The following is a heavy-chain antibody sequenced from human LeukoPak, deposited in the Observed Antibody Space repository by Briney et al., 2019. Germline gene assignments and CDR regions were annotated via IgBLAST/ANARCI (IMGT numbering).Heavy chain of an antibody. CDR1: GFTFSDHY. V-gene: IGHV3-72*01. Sequence: PGGSLRLSCAASGFTFSDHYVDWVRQAPGKGLEWIGHSRNKANKYSTDYAASVKSRFTISRDESKNSLYLQMNSLKTEDTAVYFCARVVYCSGTRCYGFDYWGQGTLVTVSS. D-gene: IGHD2-2*01. CDR2: SRNKANKYST. J-gene: IGHJ4*02. CDR3: ARVVYCSGTRCYGFDY.